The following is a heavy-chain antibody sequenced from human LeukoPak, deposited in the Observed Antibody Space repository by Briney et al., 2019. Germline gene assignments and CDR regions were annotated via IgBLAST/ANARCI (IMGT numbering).Heavy chain of an antibody. CDR1: GGSISSYY. Sequence: SETLSLTCTASGGSISSYYWSWIRQPPGKGLEWIGYVYYSGSTNYNPSLKGRVTMSVDTSKNQFSLKVSSVTAADTAVYYCARWFGRFLDHWGQGTLSPSPQ. CDR2: VYYSGST. CDR3: ARWFGRFLDH. V-gene: IGHV4-59*01. J-gene: IGHJ4*02. D-gene: IGHD3-10*01.